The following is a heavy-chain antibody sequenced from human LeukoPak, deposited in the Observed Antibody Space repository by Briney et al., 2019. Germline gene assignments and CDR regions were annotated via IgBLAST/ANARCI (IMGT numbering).Heavy chain of an antibody. V-gene: IGHV3-74*01. CDR1: GFTFSSYW. Sequence: PGESLTLSCAASGFTFSSYWMHWVRQAPGKGLVWVSRINTDGSSTSYADSVKGRFTISRDNAKNTLYLPMNSLRAEDTTVYYCARVSSSSWWALDYWGQGTLVTVSS. CDR2: INTDGSST. J-gene: IGHJ4*02. D-gene: IGHD6-13*01. CDR3: ARVSSSSWWALDY.